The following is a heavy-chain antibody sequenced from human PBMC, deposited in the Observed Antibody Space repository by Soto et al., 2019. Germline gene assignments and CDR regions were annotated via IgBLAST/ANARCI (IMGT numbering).Heavy chain of an antibody. V-gene: IGHV3-53*02. CDR3: ARDTRDSTGWATDGMDV. J-gene: IGHJ6*02. CDR2: IYRGGST. Sequence: EVQLVETGGGLIQPGGSLRLSCAASGFTVSNNYMSWIRQAPGKGLEWVSIIYRGGSTFYADSVKGRFTVSRDNSKNTLYLERNSLRAEDTAVYYCARDTRDSTGWATDGMDVWGQGTTVTVSS. CDR1: GFTVSNNY. D-gene: IGHD6-19*01.